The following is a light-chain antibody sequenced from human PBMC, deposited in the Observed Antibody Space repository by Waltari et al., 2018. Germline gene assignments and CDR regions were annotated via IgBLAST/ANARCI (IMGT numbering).Light chain of an antibody. CDR2: EVS. J-gene: IGLJ3*02. V-gene: IGLV2-23*02. CDR1: SSDVGSYNL. CDR3: CSYAGSSTLV. Sequence: QSALTQPASESGSPGQSITIPCTGTSSDVGSYNLVSWYQQHPGKAPKLMIYEVSKRPSGVSNRFSGSKSGNTASLTISGLQAEDEADYYCCSYAGSSTLVFGGGTKLTVL.